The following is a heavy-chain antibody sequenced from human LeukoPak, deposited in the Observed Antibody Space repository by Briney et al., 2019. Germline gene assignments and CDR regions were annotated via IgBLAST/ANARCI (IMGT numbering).Heavy chain of an antibody. CDR2: IYPGDSDT. J-gene: IGHJ4*02. V-gene: IGHV5-51*01. CDR1: GYSFTNYW. D-gene: IGHD5-12*01. CDR3: ARQGTIVAGTLGTTFDY. Sequence: GESLKISCKASGYSFTNYWIGWVRQMPGNGLEWMGIIYPGDSDTKYSPSFQGQVTISADKSINTAYLQWSSLRASDTAMYYCARQGTIVAGTLGTTFDYWGQGTLLTVSS.